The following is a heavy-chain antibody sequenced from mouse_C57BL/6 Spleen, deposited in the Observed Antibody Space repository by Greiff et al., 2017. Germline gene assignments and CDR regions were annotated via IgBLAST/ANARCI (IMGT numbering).Heavy chain of an antibody. CDR2: IYPGDGDT. CDR3: ASYDYDAAAFDY. V-gene: IGHV1-80*01. D-gene: IGHD2-4*01. J-gene: IGHJ2*01. CDR1: GYAFSSYW. Sequence: VKLVESGAELVKPGASVKISCKASGYAFSSYWMNWVKQRPGKGLEWIGQIYPGDGDTNYNGKFKGKATLTADKSSSTAYMQLSSLTSEDSAVYFCASYDYDAAAFDYWGQGTTLTVSS.